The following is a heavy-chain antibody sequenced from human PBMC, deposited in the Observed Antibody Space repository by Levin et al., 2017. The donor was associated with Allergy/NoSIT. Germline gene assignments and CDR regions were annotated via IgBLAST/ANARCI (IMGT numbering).Heavy chain of an antibody. CDR1: GFTFSTYS. D-gene: IGHD1-26*01. CDR2: ISSSSSII. J-gene: IGHJ4*02. CDR3: ATSGSYYLQY. Sequence: LSLTCAASGFTFSTYSINWVRQAPGKGLEWVSYISSSSSIIYYADSVKGRFTISRDNAKNSLYLQMNSLRAEDTAVYYCATSGSYYLQYWGQGTLVTVSS. V-gene: IGHV3-48*01.